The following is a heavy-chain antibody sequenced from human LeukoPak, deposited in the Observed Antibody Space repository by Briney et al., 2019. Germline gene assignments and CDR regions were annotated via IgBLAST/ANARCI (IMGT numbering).Heavy chain of an antibody. CDR1: GGSIRSSYYY. J-gene: IGHJ4*02. CDR2: IRQDGDTK. V-gene: IGHV3-7*03. Sequence: ETLSLTCTVSGGSIRSSYYYWGWVRQAPGKGLEWVANIRQDGDTKYYVDSVKGRFTISRDNAMNSLYLQMNSLRAEDTAIYYCARSLPYGTTRYGRSDFWGQGTLVTVSS. CDR3: ARSLPYGTTRYGRSDF. D-gene: IGHD6-13*01.